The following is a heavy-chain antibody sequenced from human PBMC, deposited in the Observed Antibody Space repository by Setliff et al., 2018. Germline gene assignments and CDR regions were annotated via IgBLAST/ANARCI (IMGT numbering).Heavy chain of an antibody. CDR3: ARPHGGDYAFDI. D-gene: IGHD3-16*01. CDR1: GGSLNSGSYY. Sequence: PSETLSLTCAVSGGSLNSGSYYWSWIRQSTERGLEWLGRLHTSGSTTYNPALNSRVTISVDTSTNQFSLRLTSLTAADTAVYFCARPHGGDYAFDIWGQGRMVTVSS. J-gene: IGHJ3*02. CDR2: LHTSGST. V-gene: IGHV4-61*02.